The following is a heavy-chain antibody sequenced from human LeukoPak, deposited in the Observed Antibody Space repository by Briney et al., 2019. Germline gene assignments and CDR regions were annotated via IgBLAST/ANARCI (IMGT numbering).Heavy chain of an antibody. Sequence: ASVKVSCKASGRTFSSYAITWVRLAPGQGLERIGIINLSGDNTWYAQKFQGRVTMTRDMATSTDYLEVSSLRSEDTAVYYCARDNSLRDTAWWFDPWGQGTLVTVSS. V-gene: IGHV1-46*01. D-gene: IGHD5-24*01. CDR1: GRTFSSYA. J-gene: IGHJ5*02. CDR2: INLSGDNT. CDR3: ARDNSLRDTAWWFDP.